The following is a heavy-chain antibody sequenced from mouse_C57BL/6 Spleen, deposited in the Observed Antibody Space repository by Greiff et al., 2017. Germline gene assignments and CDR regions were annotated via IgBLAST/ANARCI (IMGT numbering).Heavy chain of an antibody. J-gene: IGHJ1*03. CDR1: GYTFTSYW. V-gene: IGHV1-69*01. CDR2: IDPSDSYT. Sequence: QVQLKQSGAELVMPGASVKLSCKASGYTFTSYWMHWVKQRPGQGLEWIGEIDPSDSYTNYNQKFKGKSTLTVDKSSSTAYMQLSSLTSEDSAVYYCARGEYFDVWGTGTTVTVSS. CDR3: ARGEYFDV.